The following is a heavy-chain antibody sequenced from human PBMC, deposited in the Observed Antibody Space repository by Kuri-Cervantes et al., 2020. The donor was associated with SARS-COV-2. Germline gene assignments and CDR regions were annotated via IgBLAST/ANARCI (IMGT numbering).Heavy chain of an antibody. Sequence: SVLLSRTRTVPCGSTSRSSYYWGWIRQPPGKGLEWIGSIYYSGSTYYNPSLKSRVTISVGTSKNQFSLKLSSVTAADTAVYYCASTGFDYYYYYYMDVWGKGTMVTVSS. V-gene: IGHV4-39*01. D-gene: IGHD4-17*01. CDR1: CGSTSRSSYY. CDR3: ASTGFDYYYYYYMDV. CDR2: IYYSGST. J-gene: IGHJ6*03.